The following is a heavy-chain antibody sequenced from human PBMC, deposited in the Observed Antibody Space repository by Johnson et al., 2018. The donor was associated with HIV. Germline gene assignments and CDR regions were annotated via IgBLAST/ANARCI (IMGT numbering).Heavy chain of an antibody. J-gene: IGHJ3*02. D-gene: IGHD1-26*01. Sequence: QMLLVESGGGVVQPGRSLRLSCAASGFIFSSYAIHWFRQAPGKGLQWVAVIGFDGTNKYYADSLKGRFTISRDNSKNTLYLQMNSLRPEDTALYFCARDSGAPGNDAFDIWGQGTMVTISS. V-gene: IGHV3-30*04. CDR3: ARDSGAPGNDAFDI. CDR1: GFIFSSYA. CDR2: IGFDGTNK.